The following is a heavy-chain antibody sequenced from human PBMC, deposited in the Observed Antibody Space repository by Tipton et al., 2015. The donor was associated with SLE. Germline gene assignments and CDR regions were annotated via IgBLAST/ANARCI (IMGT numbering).Heavy chain of an antibody. V-gene: IGHV4-39*07. D-gene: IGHD3-22*01. CDR1: GGSISSSSYY. J-gene: IGHJ4*02. Sequence: TLSLTCTVSGGSISSSSYYWGWIRQPPGKGLEWIGSIFSSGTTYYNPSLQGRLSMSLDTSKNQLSLQLSSVTSADTAVYYCARYFYDSSGVCLFDLWGQGTLVTVSS. CDR3: ARYFYDSSGVCLFDL. CDR2: IFSSGTT.